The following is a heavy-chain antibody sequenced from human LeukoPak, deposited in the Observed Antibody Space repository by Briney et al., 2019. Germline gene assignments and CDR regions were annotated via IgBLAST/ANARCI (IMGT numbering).Heavy chain of an antibody. Sequence: PGGSLRLSCAASGFTFSSYAMHWVRQAPGKGLEWVAVISYDGSNKYYADSVKGRFTISRDNSKNTLYLQMSSLRAEDTAVYYCARDQPYLAVLGYYYYGMDVWGQGTTVTVSS. D-gene: IGHD3-16*01. CDR1: GFTFSSYA. J-gene: IGHJ6*02. CDR3: ARDQPYLAVLGYYYYGMDV. CDR2: ISYDGSNK. V-gene: IGHV3-30-3*01.